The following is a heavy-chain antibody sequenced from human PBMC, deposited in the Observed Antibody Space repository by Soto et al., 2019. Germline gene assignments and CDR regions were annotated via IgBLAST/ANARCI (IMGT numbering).Heavy chain of an antibody. D-gene: IGHD3-22*01. CDR2: INAGNGNT. CDR3: ARDGYDSSGYYPPGYNWFDP. CDR1: GYTFTSYA. V-gene: IGHV1-3*01. J-gene: IGHJ5*02. Sequence: ASVKVSCKASGYTFTSYAMHWVRQAPGQRLEWMGWINAGNGNTKYSQKFQGRVTITRDTSASTAYMELSSLRSEDTAVYYRARDGYDSSGYYPPGYNWFDPWGQGTLVTVSS.